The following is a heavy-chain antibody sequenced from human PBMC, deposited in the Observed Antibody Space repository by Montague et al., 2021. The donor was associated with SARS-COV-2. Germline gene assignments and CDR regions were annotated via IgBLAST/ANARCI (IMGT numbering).Heavy chain of an antibody. V-gene: IGHV4-34*01. Sequence: SETLSLTCAVYGGSFSNYYWSWIRQPPGKGLEWIGYINHRGSTNYNPSFKSRVTISVDTSKNQFSLKLSSVTAADTAAYYCARGNLSMNMAVVVLFEGIYYFDPWGQGTLVTVSS. J-gene: IGHJ4*02. D-gene: IGHD3-22*01. CDR2: INHRGST. CDR3: ARGNLSMNMAVVVLFEGIYYFDP. CDR1: GGSFSNYY.